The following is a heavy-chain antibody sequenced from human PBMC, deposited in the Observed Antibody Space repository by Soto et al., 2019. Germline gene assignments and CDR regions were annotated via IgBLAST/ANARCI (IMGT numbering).Heavy chain of an antibody. D-gene: IGHD6-19*01. CDR2: ISRVGTTT. V-gene: IGHV3-11*01. J-gene: IGHJ6*02. Sequence: QVQLVESGGGLVKPGGSLRLSCEDSGFTISDYYMSWLRQAPGKGLECVSYISRVGTTTYYADSVKGRFSISMDNAKNSLYLQMNSMRAEDPAVYFCAKDQEGSGRQWLGYNYYGMDVWGQGTTVTVSS. CDR3: AKDQEGSGRQWLGYNYYGMDV. CDR1: GFTISDYY.